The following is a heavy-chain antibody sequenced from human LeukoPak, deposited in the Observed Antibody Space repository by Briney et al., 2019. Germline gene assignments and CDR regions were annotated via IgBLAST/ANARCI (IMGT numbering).Heavy chain of an antibody. CDR3: TTAAVH. CDR1: GFTFSNAW. V-gene: IGHV3-15*01. CDR2: IRSKIDGGTT. J-gene: IGHJ4*02. Sequence: GGSLRLSCAASGFTFSNAWMSWVRQSPGKGLEWVGRIRSKIDGGTTGYAAPVKGRFTVSRDDSKNTLYLQMNSLKTEDTAVYYCTTAAVHWGQGALVTVSS.